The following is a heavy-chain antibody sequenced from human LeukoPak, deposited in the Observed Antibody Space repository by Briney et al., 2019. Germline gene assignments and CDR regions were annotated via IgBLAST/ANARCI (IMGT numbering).Heavy chain of an antibody. J-gene: IGHJ3*02. CDR2: IYYSGST. V-gene: IGHV4-39*02. D-gene: IGHD5-12*01. CDR3: AREPGGATGLSAFDI. CDR1: GGSISSSSYY. Sequence: SETLSLTCTVSGGSISSSSYYWGWIRQPPGKGLEWIGSIYYSGSTYYNPSLKSRVTISVDTSKNQFSLKLSSVTAADTAVYYCAREPGGATGLSAFDIWGQGTMVTVSS.